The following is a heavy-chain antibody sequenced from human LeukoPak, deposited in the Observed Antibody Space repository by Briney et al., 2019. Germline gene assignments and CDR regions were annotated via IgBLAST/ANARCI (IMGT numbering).Heavy chain of an antibody. J-gene: IGHJ3*02. D-gene: IGHD3-3*01. CDR1: GYSFTSYW. Sequence: GESLKISCKGSGYSFTSYWIGWVRQMPGKGLEWMGIIYPGDSDTRYSRSFQGQVTISADKSISTAYLQWSSLKASDTAMYYCARQSEDFWSGYYTPGIWGQGTMVTVSS. V-gene: IGHV5-51*01. CDR3: ARQSEDFWSGYYTPGI. CDR2: IYPGDSDT.